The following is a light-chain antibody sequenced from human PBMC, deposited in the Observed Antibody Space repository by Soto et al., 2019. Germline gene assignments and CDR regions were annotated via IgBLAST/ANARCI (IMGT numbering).Light chain of an antibody. V-gene: IGLV1-40*01. CDR3: QSYESSFGANYV. J-gene: IGLJ1*01. Sequence: QSVLTQPPSVSGAPGQRVTISCTGSSSNLGAGYDVPGYQQLPGTAPKLLISGNTNRPSGVPDRVSGSKSGTAASLAITGSEAEDEAEYDCQSYESSFGANYVFGTGTKLTVL. CDR1: SSNLGAGYD. CDR2: GNT.